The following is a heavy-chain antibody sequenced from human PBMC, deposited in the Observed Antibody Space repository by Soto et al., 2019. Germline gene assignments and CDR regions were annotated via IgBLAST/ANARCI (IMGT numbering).Heavy chain of an antibody. D-gene: IGHD3-10*01. CDR1: GYAITVYY. J-gene: IGHJ1*01. Sequence: VPVKLDCKASGYAITVYYMDWGRQAQEQGLEWMGWINPNSGGRNYAQKFQGWGTMTRGNSVSTAYMELRRLRSDVTAVYYCGRSRVRRVAGGDNGNRGQRPLGTVSS. CDR2: INPNSGGR. V-gene: IGHV1-2*04. CDR3: GRSRVRRVAGGDNGN.